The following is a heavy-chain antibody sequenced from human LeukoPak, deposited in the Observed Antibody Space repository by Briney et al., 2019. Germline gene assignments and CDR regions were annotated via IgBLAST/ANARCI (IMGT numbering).Heavy chain of an antibody. V-gene: IGHV1-8*01. Sequence: VASVKVSCKASGYTFTSYDINWVRQATGQGLEWMGWMNPNSGNTGYAQKFQGRVTMTRNTSISTAYMELSSLRSEDTAVYYCARGIRSRVGPRLRYGSYWYFDLWGRGTLVTVSS. CDR1: GYTFTSYD. J-gene: IGHJ2*01. D-gene: IGHD4-17*01. CDR3: ARGIRSRVGPRLRYGSYWYFDL. CDR2: MNPNSGNT.